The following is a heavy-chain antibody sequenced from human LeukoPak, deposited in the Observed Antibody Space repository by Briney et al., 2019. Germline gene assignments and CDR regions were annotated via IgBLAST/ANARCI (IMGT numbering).Heavy chain of an antibody. CDR2: ISGSGGST. CDR1: GFTFSSYA. CDR3: ANGRAHYYDSSGPTSTN. D-gene: IGHD3-22*01. Sequence: GGSLRLSCAASGFTFSSYAMSWVRQAPGKGLEWVSAISGSGGSTYYADSVKGRFTIFRDNSKNTLYLQMNSLRAEDTAVYYCANGRAHYYDSSGPTSTNWGQGTLVTVSS. J-gene: IGHJ4*02. V-gene: IGHV3-23*01.